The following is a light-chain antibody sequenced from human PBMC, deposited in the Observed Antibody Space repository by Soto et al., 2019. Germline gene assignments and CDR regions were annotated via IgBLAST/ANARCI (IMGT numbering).Light chain of an antibody. Sequence: QSVLTQSPSASASLGASVKLTCTLSSGHNSYAIAWHQQQPEKGPRYVMKINNDGSHIKGDGIPDRFSGSSSGAERYLTISSLQSEDEADYYCQTWGTGPWVFGGGTQLT. V-gene: IGLV4-69*02. J-gene: IGLJ3*02. CDR3: QTWGTGPWV. CDR2: INNDGSH. CDR1: SGHNSYA.